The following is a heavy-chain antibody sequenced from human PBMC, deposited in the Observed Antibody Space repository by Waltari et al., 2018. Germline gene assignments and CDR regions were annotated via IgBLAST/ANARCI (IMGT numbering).Heavy chain of an antibody. J-gene: IGHJ3*02. CDR1: GFTFSSYA. CDR2: ISGSGGST. Sequence: EVQLLESGGGLVQPGGSLRLSCAASGFTFSSYAMSWVRQAPGKGLEWVSAISGSGGSTYYADSVKGRFTISRDNSKNTLYLQMNSLRAEDTAVYYCAKFGRYDSSGYYYYDAFDIWGQGTMVTVSS. CDR3: AKFGRYDSSGYYYYDAFDI. V-gene: IGHV3-23*01. D-gene: IGHD3-22*01.